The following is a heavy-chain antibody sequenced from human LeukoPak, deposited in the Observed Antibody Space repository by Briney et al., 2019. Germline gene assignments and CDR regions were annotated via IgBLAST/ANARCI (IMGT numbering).Heavy chain of an antibody. D-gene: IGHD3/OR15-3a*01. Sequence: PGGSLRLSCAASGFTFGTYSFNWVRQGPGKGLEWVSAISRSGSDIYYADSVKGRFTISRDNAKSTLYLQMNSLRAEDTAVYYCARDDGLTFDYWGQGTLVTVSS. J-gene: IGHJ4*02. CDR3: ARDDGLTFDY. V-gene: IGHV3-21*01. CDR2: ISRSGSDI. CDR1: GFTFGTYS.